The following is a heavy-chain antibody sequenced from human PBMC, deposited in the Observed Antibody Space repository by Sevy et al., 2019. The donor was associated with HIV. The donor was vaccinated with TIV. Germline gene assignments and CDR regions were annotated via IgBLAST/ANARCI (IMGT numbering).Heavy chain of an antibody. Sequence: GGSLRLSCKASVFTFSSFWTQWVRQAPGKGLEWVANIRQDGSEMYYVGSVKGRFTISRDNAKNALYLQMDGLRAEDTAVYYCARRYFDLWGQGTLVTVSS. CDR1: VFTFSSFW. J-gene: IGHJ4*02. CDR2: IRQDGSEM. CDR3: ARRYFDL. V-gene: IGHV3-7*03.